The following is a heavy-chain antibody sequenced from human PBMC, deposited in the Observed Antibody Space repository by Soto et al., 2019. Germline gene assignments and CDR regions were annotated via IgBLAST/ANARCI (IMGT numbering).Heavy chain of an antibody. J-gene: IGHJ5*01. CDR2: ISRTGDSA. V-gene: IGHV3-23*01. Sequence: EVHLLESGGALVQPGGSLTLSCAASGFSFSDYAMSWVRQAPGKGLEWVSSISRTGDSAYYADSVKGRFAISRNRSKNRLSLQMNSLRVEDTAVYYCAKVPDGSGYYHNWFDSWGQGTLITVSS. D-gene: IGHD3-22*01. CDR1: GFSFSDYA. CDR3: AKVPDGSGYYHNWFDS.